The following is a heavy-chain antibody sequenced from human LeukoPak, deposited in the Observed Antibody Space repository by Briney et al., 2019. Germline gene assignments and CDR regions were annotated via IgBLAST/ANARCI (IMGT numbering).Heavy chain of an antibody. J-gene: IGHJ4*02. CDR3: AVRGAGHDY. Sequence: ASVKVSCKASGYTFTSYGISWVRQAPGQGLEWMGWISAYNGNTNYAQKFQGRVTITTDESTSTAYMELSSLRSEDTAVYYCAVRGAGHDYWGQGTLVTVSS. CDR2: ISAYNGNT. CDR1: GYTFTSYG. V-gene: IGHV1-18*01. D-gene: IGHD1-26*01.